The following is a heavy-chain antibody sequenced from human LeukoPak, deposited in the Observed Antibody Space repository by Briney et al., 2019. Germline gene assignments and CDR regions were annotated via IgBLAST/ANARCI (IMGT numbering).Heavy chain of an antibody. CDR1: GYTFTSYG. V-gene: IGHV1-18*01. CDR3: ARGIGNGYRLFDY. CDR2: ISAYNGNT. J-gene: IGHJ4*02. Sequence: ASVKVSCKASGYTFTSYGISWVRQAPGQGLEWMGWISAYNGNTNYAQKLQGRVTMTTDTSTSTVFIELSSLRSEDTAVYYCARGIGNGYRLFDYWGQGTLVTVSS. D-gene: IGHD5-24*01.